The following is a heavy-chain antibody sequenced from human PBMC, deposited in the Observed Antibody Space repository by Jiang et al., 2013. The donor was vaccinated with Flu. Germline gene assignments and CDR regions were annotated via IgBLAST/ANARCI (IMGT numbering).Heavy chain of an antibody. V-gene: IGHV1-69*19. Sequence: SGAEVKKPGSSVKVSCKASGGTFSSYAFSWVRQAPGQGLEWMGGIIPIFGTSNYAQKFQGRVTITADESADESTSTAYMELTGLRSEDTAVYYCARGVVGTAMVTFSTGGRGTLVTVSS. D-gene: IGHD5-18*01. CDR1: GGTFSSYA. CDR3: ARGVVGTAMVTFST. CDR2: IIPIFGTS. J-gene: IGHJ4*02.